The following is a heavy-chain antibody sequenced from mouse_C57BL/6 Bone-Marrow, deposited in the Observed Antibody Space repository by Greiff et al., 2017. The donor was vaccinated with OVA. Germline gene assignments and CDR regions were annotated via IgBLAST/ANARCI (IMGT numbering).Heavy chain of an antibody. D-gene: IGHD2-1*01. CDR2: ISNGGGST. CDR1: GFTFSDYY. J-gene: IGHJ3*01. Sequence: EVKLMESGGGLVQPGGSLKLSCAASGFTFSDYYMYWVRQTPEKRLEWVAYISNGGGSTYYPDTVKGRFTISRDNAKNTLYLQMSRLKSEDTAMYYCARDGGYGNYAWFAYWGQGTLVTVSA. CDR3: ARDGGYGNYAWFAY. V-gene: IGHV5-12*01.